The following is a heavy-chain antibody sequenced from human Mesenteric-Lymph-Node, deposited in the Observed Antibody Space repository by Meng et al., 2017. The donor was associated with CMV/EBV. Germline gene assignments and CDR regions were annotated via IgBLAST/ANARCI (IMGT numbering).Heavy chain of an antibody. D-gene: IGHD2-2*02. V-gene: IGHV1-2*02. CDR1: GYTFTGYY. CDR3: AREVAEYCSSTSCYIGFGAFDI. CDR2: INPNSGGT. J-gene: IGHJ3*02. Sequence: ASVKVSCKASGYTFTGYYMHWVRQAPGQGLEWMGWINPNSGGTNYAQKFQGRVTMTRDTSISTAYMELSRLRSDDTAVYYCAREVAEYCSSTSCYIGFGAFDIWGQGTMVTVSS.